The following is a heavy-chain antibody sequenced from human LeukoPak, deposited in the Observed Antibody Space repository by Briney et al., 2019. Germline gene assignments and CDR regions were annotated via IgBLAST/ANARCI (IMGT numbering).Heavy chain of an antibody. Sequence: GGSLRLSCAASGFTFSSYSMNWVRQAPGKGLEWVSSISSSSSYIYYADSVKGRFTISRDNAKNSLYLQMNSLRAEDTAVYYCARLGSGSLIYYYYYYMDVWGKGTTVTVSS. J-gene: IGHJ6*03. CDR1: GFTFSSYS. D-gene: IGHD3-10*01. CDR2: ISSSSSYI. V-gene: IGHV3-21*01. CDR3: ARLGSGSLIYYYYYYMDV.